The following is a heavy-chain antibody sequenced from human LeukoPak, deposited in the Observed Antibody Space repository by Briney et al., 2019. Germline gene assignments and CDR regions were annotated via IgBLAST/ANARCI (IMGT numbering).Heavy chain of an antibody. CDR2: IYYSGST. CDR3: ARDYYDSSGYFDY. CDR1: GGSISSGGYD. D-gene: IGHD3-22*01. V-gene: IGHV4-30-4*08. J-gene: IGHJ4*02. Sequence: PSETLSLTCTVSGGSISSGGYDWSWIRQPPGKGLEWIRYIYYSGSTYYNPSLKSRVTISVDTSKNQFSLKLSSVTAADTAVYYCARDYYDSSGYFDYWGQGTLVTVSS.